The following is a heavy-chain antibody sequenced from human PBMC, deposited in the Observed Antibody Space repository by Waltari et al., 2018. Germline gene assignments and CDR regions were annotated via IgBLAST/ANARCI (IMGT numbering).Heavy chain of an antibody. CDR1: NGSLPSNNYH. CDR3: ASSSCLYSCGLGV. Sequence: QLHLQESGPRLVRPPEILSLTCSVSNGSLPSNNYHWGWIRQSPGKPLEWVGSISYSGRTHYNPSLKSRLTLSIDTSKNHFTLNLRSVTAADAAVYYCASSSCLYSCGLGVWGQGTTVSVSS. CDR2: ISYSGRT. J-gene: IGHJ6*02. V-gene: IGHV4-39*01.